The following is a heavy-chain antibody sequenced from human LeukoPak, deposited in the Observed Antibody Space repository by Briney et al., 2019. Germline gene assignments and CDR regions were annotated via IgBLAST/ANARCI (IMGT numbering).Heavy chain of an antibody. CDR1: GFTFSSYS. CDR3: AGRPTTVTDWAFDI. D-gene: IGHD4-17*01. CDR2: ISSSSSYI. Sequence: PGGSLRLSCAASGFTFSSYSMNWVRQAPGKGLEWVSSISSSSSYIYYADSVKGRFTISRDNAKNSLYLQMNSLRAEDTAVYYCAGRPTTVTDWAFDIWGQGTMVTVSS. V-gene: IGHV3-21*01. J-gene: IGHJ3*02.